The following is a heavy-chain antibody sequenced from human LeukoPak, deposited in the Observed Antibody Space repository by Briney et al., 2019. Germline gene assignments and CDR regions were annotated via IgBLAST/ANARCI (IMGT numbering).Heavy chain of an antibody. CDR1: GVSISSSNSY. CDR2: IYYSGNT. Sequence: SETLSLTCTVSGVSISSSNSYWGWIRQPPGKGLEWIGSIYYSGNTYYNASVKSRVTISIDSSKNQFSLKLTSVTAADTAVYYCARIYYSSSYDYWYFDLWGRGTLVTVSS. J-gene: IGHJ2*01. V-gene: IGHV4-39*07. CDR3: ARIYYSSSYDYWYFDL. D-gene: IGHD6-13*01.